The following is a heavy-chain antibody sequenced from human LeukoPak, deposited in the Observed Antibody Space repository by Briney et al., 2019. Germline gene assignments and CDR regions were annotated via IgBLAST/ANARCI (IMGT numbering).Heavy chain of an antibody. CDR1: GFTFSSYD. J-gene: IGHJ3*02. D-gene: IGHD4-17*01. V-gene: IGHV3-13*01. Sequence: SGGSLRLSCAASGFTFSSYDMHWVRQATGKGLEWVSAIGTAGDTYYPGSVKGRFTVSRENAKNSLYLQMNSLRAGDTAVYYCARETTVGAFDIWGQGTMVTVSS. CDR3: ARETTVGAFDI. CDR2: IGTAGDT.